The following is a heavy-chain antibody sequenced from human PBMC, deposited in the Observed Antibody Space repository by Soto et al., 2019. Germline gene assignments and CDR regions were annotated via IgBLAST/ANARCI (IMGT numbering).Heavy chain of an antibody. CDR2: IYYSGST. Sequence: QVQLQESGPGLVKPSQTLSLTCTVSGGSISSGGYYWSWIRQHPGKGLEWIGYIYYSGSTYYNPSLKSRVTISVDTSKNQFSLKLSSVTAADTAVYYCARDKVTVTTRSRYFDYWGQETLVTVSS. CDR1: GGSISSGGYY. V-gene: IGHV4-31*03. D-gene: IGHD4-17*01. J-gene: IGHJ4*02. CDR3: ARDKVTVTTRSRYFDY.